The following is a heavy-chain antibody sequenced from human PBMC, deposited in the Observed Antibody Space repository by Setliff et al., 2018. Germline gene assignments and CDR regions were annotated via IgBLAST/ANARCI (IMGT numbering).Heavy chain of an antibody. J-gene: IGHJ4*02. CDR1: GFTFSSYA. Sequence: GESLKISCAASGFTFSSYAMSWVRQAPGKGLEWVSAISGSGGSTYYADSVKGRFTISRDNSKNTLYLQMNSLRAEDTAVYYCAKEERLHGDYEAFDYWGQGTLVTVS. D-gene: IGHD4-17*01. CDR2: ISGSGGST. V-gene: IGHV3-23*01. CDR3: AKEERLHGDYEAFDY.